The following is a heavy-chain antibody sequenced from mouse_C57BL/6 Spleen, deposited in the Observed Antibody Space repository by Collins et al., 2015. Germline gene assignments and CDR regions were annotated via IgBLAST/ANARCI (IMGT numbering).Heavy chain of an antibody. CDR1: GYTFTSYW. Sequence: QVQLQQPGAELVRPGPSVKLSCKASGYTFTSYWMDWVKQRPGQGLEWIGNIYPSDSETHYNQKFKDKATLTVDKSSSTACMQLSSLTSEDSAVYYCARGTTEAMDYWGQGTSVTVSS. CDR2: IYPSDSET. CDR3: ARGTTEAMDY. J-gene: IGHJ4*01. D-gene: IGHD3-3*01. V-gene: IGHV1-61*01.